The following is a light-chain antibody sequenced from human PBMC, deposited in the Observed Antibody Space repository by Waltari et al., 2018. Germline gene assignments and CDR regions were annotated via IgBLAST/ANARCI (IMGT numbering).Light chain of an antibody. V-gene: IGLV2-23*02. CDR2: DVS. CDR1: SSDVGGYNY. J-gene: IGLJ3*02. CDR3: CSYAGSSTSWV. Sequence: QSALTQPASVSGSPGQSITISCTGTSSDVGGYNYVSWYQQHPGKAPKLMIYDVSKRPSGVSNRFSGSKSGNTASRTISGLQAEDEADYYCCSYAGSSTSWVFGGGTKLTVL.